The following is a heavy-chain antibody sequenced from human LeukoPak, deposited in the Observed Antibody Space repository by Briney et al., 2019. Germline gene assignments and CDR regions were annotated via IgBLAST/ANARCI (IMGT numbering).Heavy chain of an antibody. D-gene: IGHD5-18*01. CDR2: INPNSGGT. CDR3: ARDTAMVKRVPWFDP. CDR1: GYTFTGYY. J-gene: IGHJ5*02. Sequence: ASVKVSCKASGYTFTGYYMHWVRQAPGQGLEWMGWINPNSGGTNYAQKFQGRVTMTRDTSISTAYMELSRLRSDDTAVYYCARDTAMVKRVPWFDPWGQGTLVTVSS. V-gene: IGHV1-2*02.